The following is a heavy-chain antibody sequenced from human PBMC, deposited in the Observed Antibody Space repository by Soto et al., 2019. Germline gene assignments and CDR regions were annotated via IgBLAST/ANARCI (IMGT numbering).Heavy chain of an antibody. D-gene: IGHD3-3*01. V-gene: IGHV4-30-4*01. CDR3: AREPSITIFGVVTHYGMDV. CDR1: GGSISSGDYY. J-gene: IGHJ6*02. CDR2: IYYSGST. Sequence: SETLSLTCTVSGGSISSGDYYWSWIRQPPGKGLEWIGYIYYSGSTYYNPSLKSRVTISVDTSKNQFSLKLSSVTAADTAVYYCAREPSITIFGVVTHYGMDVWGQGTTVTVSS.